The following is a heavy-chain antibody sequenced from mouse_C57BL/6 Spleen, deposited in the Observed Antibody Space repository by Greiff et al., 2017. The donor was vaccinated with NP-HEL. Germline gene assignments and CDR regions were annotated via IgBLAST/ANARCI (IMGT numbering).Heavy chain of an antibody. J-gene: IGHJ2*01. CDR2: IDPSDSYT. CDR1: GYTFTSYW. Sequence: QVHVKQPGAELVMPGASVKLSCKASGYTFTSYWMHWVKQRPGQGLEWIGEIDPSDSYTNYNQKFKGKSTLTVDKSSSTAYMQLSSLTSEDSAVYYCAIATVEFDYWGQGTTLTVSS. D-gene: IGHD1-1*01. CDR3: AIATVEFDY. V-gene: IGHV1-69*01.